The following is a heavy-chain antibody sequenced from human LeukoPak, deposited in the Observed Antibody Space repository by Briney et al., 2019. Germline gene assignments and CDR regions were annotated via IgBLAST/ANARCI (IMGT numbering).Heavy chain of an antibody. Sequence: QPGGSLRLSCAASGFTFSSYAMHWVRQAPGRGLEYVSAITTNGGSTYHANSVKGRFTISRDNSKNTLYLQMGSLRAEDMGVYYCGRGLFGAIDYWGQGTLVTVSS. J-gene: IGHJ4*02. V-gene: IGHV3-64*01. D-gene: IGHD3-10*01. CDR2: ITTNGGST. CDR1: GFTFSSYA. CDR3: GRGLFGAIDY.